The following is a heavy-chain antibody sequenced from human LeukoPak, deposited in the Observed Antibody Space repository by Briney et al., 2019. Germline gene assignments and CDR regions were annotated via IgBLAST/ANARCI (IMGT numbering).Heavy chain of an antibody. CDR2: IYTGGTT. CDR1: GFTINSNY. V-gene: IGHV3-53*01. J-gene: IGHJ6*03. Sequence: GGSLRLSCAASGFTINSNYMTWVRQAPGKGLEWVSLIYTGGTTYYADSVKGRFTMSRDNSKNTLYLQMNSLRAEDTAVYYCARALKGSATIYYPYHMDVWGKGTTVTVSS. D-gene: IGHD3-10*01. CDR3: ARALKGSATIYYPYHMDV.